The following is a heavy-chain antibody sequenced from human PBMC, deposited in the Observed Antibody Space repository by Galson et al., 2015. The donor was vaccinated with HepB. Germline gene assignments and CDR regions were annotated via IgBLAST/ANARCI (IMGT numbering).Heavy chain of an antibody. CDR1: GFTFSSYS. CDR2: ISSSSSYI. V-gene: IGHV3-21*01. D-gene: IGHD5-18*01. Sequence: SLRLSCAASGFTFSSYSMNWVRQAPGKGLEWVSSISSSSSYIYYADSVKGRFTISRDNAKNSLYLQMNSLRAEDTAVYYCARDLWMDTAMVLDYWGQGTLVTVSS. J-gene: IGHJ4*02. CDR3: ARDLWMDTAMVLDY.